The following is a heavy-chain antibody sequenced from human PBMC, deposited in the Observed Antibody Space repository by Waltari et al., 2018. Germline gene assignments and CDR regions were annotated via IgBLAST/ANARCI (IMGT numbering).Heavy chain of an antibody. CDR2: INHSGST. Sequence: QVQLQQRGAGLLKPSETLSLTCAVYGGSFSGYYWSWIRQPPGKGLEWIGEINHSGSTNYNPSLKSRVTISVDTSKNQFSLKLSSVTAADTAVYYCARERHHYDFWSGPPSGWGQGTLVTVSS. J-gene: IGHJ4*02. D-gene: IGHD3-3*01. V-gene: IGHV4-34*01. CDR3: ARERHHYDFWSGPPSG. CDR1: GGSFSGYY.